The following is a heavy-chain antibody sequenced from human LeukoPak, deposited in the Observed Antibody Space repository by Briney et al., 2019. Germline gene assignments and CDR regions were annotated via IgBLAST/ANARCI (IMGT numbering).Heavy chain of an antibody. Sequence: GASVKVSCKASGYIFFNYGISWVRQAPGQGLEWMGWISPNNGNTDFAQNFQDRVTMTTDTSTSTVYMELRSLRSDDTAVYYCARGLPIVSRSYYPFDPWGQGTLVTVSS. CDR3: ARGLPIVSRSYYPFDP. J-gene: IGHJ5*02. CDR1: GYIFFNYG. D-gene: IGHD1-26*01. V-gene: IGHV1-18*01. CDR2: ISPNNGNT.